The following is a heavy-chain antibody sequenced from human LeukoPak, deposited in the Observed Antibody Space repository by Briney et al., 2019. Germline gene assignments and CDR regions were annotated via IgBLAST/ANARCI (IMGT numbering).Heavy chain of an antibody. CDR3: VRESEYYFDHSASFDY. Sequence: GGSLRLSCAASGFTFTAYLIHWVRQAPGKGLEWVAVMSSDGNAMFYADSVKGRFTISRDNSKNTSYLQMNSLRAEDTAVYYCVRESEYYFDHSASFDYWGQGTLVTVSS. J-gene: IGHJ4*02. D-gene: IGHD3-22*01. V-gene: IGHV3-30-3*01. CDR1: GFTFTAYL. CDR2: MSSDGNAM.